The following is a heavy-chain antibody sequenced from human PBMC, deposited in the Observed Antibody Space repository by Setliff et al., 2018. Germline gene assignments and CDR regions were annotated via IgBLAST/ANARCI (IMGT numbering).Heavy chain of an antibody. D-gene: IGHD3-10*01. Sequence: SETLSLTCAISGVSVSINNWWSWVRQPPGKGPEWIGEVNHRGGTYYSPSLKRRVTISVDKSKNQLSLKLTSVTAADTAVYYCARGESIGSGTVNLDRWGQGKLVTVSS. V-gene: IGHV4-4*02. CDR2: VNHRGGT. CDR3: ARGESIGSGTVNLDR. J-gene: IGHJ5*02. CDR1: GVSVSINNW.